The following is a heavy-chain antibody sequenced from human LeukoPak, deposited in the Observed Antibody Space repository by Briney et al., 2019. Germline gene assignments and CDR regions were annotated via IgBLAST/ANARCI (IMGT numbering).Heavy chain of an antibody. CDR2: INHSGST. CDR3: ASAPGYCSSTSCYAMSYYYYYGMDV. V-gene: IGHV4-34*01. D-gene: IGHD2-2*01. CDR1: GGSFSGYY. J-gene: IGHJ6*04. Sequence: SETLSLTCAVYGGSFSGYYWSWIRQPPGKGQEWIGEINHSGSTNYNPSLKSRVTISVDTSKNQFSLKLSSVTAADTAVYYCASAPGYCSSTSCYAMSYYYYYGMDVWGKGTTVTVSS.